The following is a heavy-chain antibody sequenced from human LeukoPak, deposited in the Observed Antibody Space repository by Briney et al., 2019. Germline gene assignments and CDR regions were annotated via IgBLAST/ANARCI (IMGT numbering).Heavy chain of an antibody. CDR1: GFTFSTYA. V-gene: IGHV3-15*01. Sequence: GGSLRLSCAASGFTFSTYAMSWVRQAPGKGLEWVGRIKSKTDGGTTDYAAPVKGRFTISRDDSKNTLYLQMNSLKTEDTAVYYCTTGQPEVTMVRGVIMDYTVRYYYYYYGMDVWGQGTTVTVSS. CDR3: TTGQPEVTMVRGVIMDYTVRYYYYYYGMDV. J-gene: IGHJ6*02. D-gene: IGHD3-10*01. CDR2: IKSKTDGGTT.